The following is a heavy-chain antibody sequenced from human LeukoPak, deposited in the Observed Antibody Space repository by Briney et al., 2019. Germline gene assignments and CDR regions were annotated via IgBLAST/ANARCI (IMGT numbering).Heavy chain of an antibody. J-gene: IGHJ4*02. CDR1: GFTFSNYA. CDR2: ISGAGGNT. V-gene: IGHV3-23*01. Sequence: SLRLSCAVSGFTFSNYAMSWVRQAPGKGLEWVSAISGAGGNTFYADSVKGRFTISRDNSKNTLYLQMNSLRVEDTAVYYCATLPYYYDSSGSYYFDYWGQGTLVTVSS. CDR3: ATLPYYYDSSGSYYFDY. D-gene: IGHD3-22*01.